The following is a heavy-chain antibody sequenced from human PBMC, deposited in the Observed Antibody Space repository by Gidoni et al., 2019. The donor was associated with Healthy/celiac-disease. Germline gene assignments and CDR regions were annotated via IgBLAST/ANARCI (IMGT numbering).Heavy chain of an antibody. CDR3: ATLGYCSGGSCYDGMDV. J-gene: IGHJ6*02. Sequence: EVQLVQSGAEVKKPGATVKISCQVSGYTFTDYYMHWVQQAPGKGLEWMGLVDPEDGETIYAEKFQGRVTITADTSTDTAYMELSSLRSEDTAVYYCATLGYCSGGSCYDGMDVWGQGTTVTVSS. CDR2: VDPEDGET. D-gene: IGHD2-15*01. V-gene: IGHV1-69-2*01. CDR1: GYTFTDYY.